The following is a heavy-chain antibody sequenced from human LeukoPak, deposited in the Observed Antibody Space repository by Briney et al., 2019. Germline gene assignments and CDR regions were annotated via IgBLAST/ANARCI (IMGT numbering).Heavy chain of an antibody. CDR1: GFSFDDYG. CDR3: ARDRFGTADQYYXMXX. V-gene: IGHV3-20*04. D-gene: IGHD3/OR15-3a*01. Sequence: GGSLRLSCAASGFSFDDYGMSWVRQGPGKGLEWVSGITWNGVSAGYAESVKGRFTISRDNAKNSLYLQMSTLRAEDTAFYYCARDRFGTADQYYXMXXWGKXXTVT. CDR2: ITWNGVSA. J-gene: IGHJ6*03.